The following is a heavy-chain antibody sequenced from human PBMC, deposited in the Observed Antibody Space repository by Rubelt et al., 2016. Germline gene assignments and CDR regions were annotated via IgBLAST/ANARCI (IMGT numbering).Heavy chain of an antibody. CDR2: IYPGYSDT. V-gene: IGHV5-51*01. D-gene: IGHD2-2*01. Sequence: EVQLVQSGAEVKKPGASLKISCQGSRNTFSNYWIGWVRQMPGKGLEWIGLIYPGYSDTRYSPSCQCHGPIAADKSIKTACLKWSSLQASDSAMYYCARLGGGCRSSSCFPAFDQWGHGTLVTVSS. J-gene: IGHJ4*01. CDR3: ARLGGGCRSSSCFPAFDQ. CDR1: RNTFSNYW.